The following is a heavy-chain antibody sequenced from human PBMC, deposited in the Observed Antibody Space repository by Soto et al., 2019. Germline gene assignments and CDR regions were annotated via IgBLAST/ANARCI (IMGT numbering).Heavy chain of an antibody. V-gene: IGHV4-59*01. CDR1: NGSIGSYY. CDR3: ARVGRLITAAGLLDA. D-gene: IGHD6-13*01. Sequence: PSETLSLTCTISNGSIGSYYWTWIRQPPGKGLEWIGHIYYSGSTNYNPPLKSRLTLSLDTSKNQFSLKLTSVTAADTAVYYCARVGRLITAAGLLDAWGQGTLVTVSS. J-gene: IGHJ5*02. CDR2: IYYSGST.